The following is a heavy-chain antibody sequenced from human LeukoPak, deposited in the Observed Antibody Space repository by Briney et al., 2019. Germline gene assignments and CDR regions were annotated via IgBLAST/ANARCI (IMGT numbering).Heavy chain of an antibody. D-gene: IGHD2-2*02. CDR3: ARPGTVVVPAAI. J-gene: IGHJ4*02. CDR2: IYYSGTT. V-gene: IGHV4-31*03. CDR1: GGSISSGGYY. Sequence: SQTLSLTCTVSGGSISSGGYYWSWIRQHPGKGLEWIGCIYYSGTTYYNPSLKSRVAISLDTSKNQFSLKLSSVTAADTAVYYCARPGTVVVPAAIWRQGTLVTVSS.